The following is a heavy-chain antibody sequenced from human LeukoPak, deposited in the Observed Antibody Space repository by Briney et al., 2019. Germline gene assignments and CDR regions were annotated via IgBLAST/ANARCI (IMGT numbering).Heavy chain of an antibody. D-gene: IGHD1-1*01. CDR1: GGSISSYY. CDR2: IYYSGST. CDR3: ARASGTYGPDYFGY. J-gene: IGHJ4*02. V-gene: IGHV4-59*01. Sequence: KPSETLSLTCTVSGGSISSYYWSWIRQPPGKGLEWIGYIYYSGSTNYNPSLKSRVTISVDTSKNQFSLKLSSVTAADTAVYYCARASGTYGPDYFGYWGQGTLVTVSS.